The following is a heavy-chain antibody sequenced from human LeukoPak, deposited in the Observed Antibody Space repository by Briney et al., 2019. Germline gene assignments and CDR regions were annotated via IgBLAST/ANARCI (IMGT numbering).Heavy chain of an antibody. CDR1: GGPISSYY. CDR2: IYYSGST. D-gene: IGHD3-10*01. CDR3: ARHTLLGSGSYFDN. V-gene: IGHV4-59*08. J-gene: IGHJ4*02. Sequence: PSETLSLTCTVSGGPISSYYWSWIRQPPGKGLEWIGYIYYSGSTYYSPSLESRLVISVDTSKNQFSLKLSSVTAADTAVYYCARHTLLGSGSYFDNWGQGALVTVSS.